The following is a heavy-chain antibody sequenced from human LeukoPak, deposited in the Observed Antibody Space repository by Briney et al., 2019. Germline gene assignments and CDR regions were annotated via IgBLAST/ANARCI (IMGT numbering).Heavy chain of an antibody. Sequence: SETLSLTCTVSGGSISSSSYYWGWIRQPPGTGLEWIGNIYYSGRTYYNPSLKSRVTISVDTPKNQFSLKLSSVTAADTAVYYCARGVTMIVVVIHDWYFDLWGRGTLVAVSP. J-gene: IGHJ2*01. V-gene: IGHV4-39*01. CDR1: GGSISSSSYY. CDR3: ARGVTMIVVVIHDWYFDL. CDR2: IYYSGRT. D-gene: IGHD3-22*01.